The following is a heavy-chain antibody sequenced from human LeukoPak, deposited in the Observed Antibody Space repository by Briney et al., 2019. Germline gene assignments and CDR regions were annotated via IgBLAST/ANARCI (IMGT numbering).Heavy chain of an antibody. CDR2: IYYDDSET. CDR3: AAAAGSFNFDY. V-gene: IGHV5-51*01. CDR1: GYTFTSYW. J-gene: IGHJ4*02. Sequence: GESLKISCKGSGYTFTSYWIAWVRQMPGKGLEWMGVIYYDDSETQYNPSFQGQVTISADKSISTAYLQWSSLKASDTAMYYCAAAAGSFNFDYWGQGTLVTVSS. D-gene: IGHD6-13*01.